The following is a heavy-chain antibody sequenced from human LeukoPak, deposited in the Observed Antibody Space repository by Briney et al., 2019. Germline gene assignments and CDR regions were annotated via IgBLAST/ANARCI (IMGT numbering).Heavy chain of an antibody. J-gene: IGHJ4*02. Sequence: ASVKVSCKASGYTFTGYYMRWVRQAPGQGLEWMGWINPNSGGTNYAQKFQGRVTMTRDTSISTAYMELSRLRSDDTAVYYCARGRSYYDSSGYYGGPTYWGQGTLVTASS. CDR1: GYTFTGYY. CDR3: ARGRSYYDSSGYYGGPTY. V-gene: IGHV1-2*02. D-gene: IGHD3-22*01. CDR2: INPNSGGT.